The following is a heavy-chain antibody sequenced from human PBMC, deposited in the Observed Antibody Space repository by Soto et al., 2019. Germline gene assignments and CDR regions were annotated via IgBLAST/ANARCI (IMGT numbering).Heavy chain of an antibody. CDR1: GGSISSSNW. J-gene: IGHJ6*02. V-gene: IGHV4-4*02. CDR2: IYHSGST. CDR3: TKDLPNYEHEGLRYYYYYYGMDV. D-gene: IGHD1-7*01. Sequence: SETLSLTCAVSGGSISSSNWWSWVRQPPGKGLEWIGEIYHSGSTNYNPSLKSRFTISRDNSKNTLYLQMNSLRAEDTAVYYCTKDLPNYEHEGLRYYYYYYGMDVWGQGTTVT.